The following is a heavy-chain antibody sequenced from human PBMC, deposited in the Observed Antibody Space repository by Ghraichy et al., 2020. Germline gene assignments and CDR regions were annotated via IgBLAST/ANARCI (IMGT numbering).Heavy chain of an antibody. CDR2: TYYSGST. CDR3: ARGPIFGVVIILWFDP. V-gene: IGHV4-31*03. D-gene: IGHD3-3*01. CDR1: GGSISSGGYY. Sequence: SETLSLTCTVSGGSISSGGYYWSWIRQHPGKGLEWIGYTYYSGSTYYNPSLKSRVTISVDTSKNQFSLKLSSVTAADTAVYYCARGPIFGVVIILWFDPWGQGTLVTVSS. J-gene: IGHJ5*02.